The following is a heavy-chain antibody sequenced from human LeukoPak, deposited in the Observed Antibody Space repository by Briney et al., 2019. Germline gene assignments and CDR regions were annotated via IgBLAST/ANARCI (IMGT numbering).Heavy chain of an antibody. Sequence: SVKVSCKASGYTFTSYGISWVRQAPGQGLEWMGGIIPIFGTANYAQKFQGRVTITADESTSTAYMELSSLRSEDTAVYYCARSPVLRYFDWLPNFDYWGQGTLVTVSS. CDR1: GYTFTSYG. D-gene: IGHD3-9*01. J-gene: IGHJ4*02. V-gene: IGHV1-69*13. CDR3: ARSPVLRYFDWLPNFDY. CDR2: IIPIFGTA.